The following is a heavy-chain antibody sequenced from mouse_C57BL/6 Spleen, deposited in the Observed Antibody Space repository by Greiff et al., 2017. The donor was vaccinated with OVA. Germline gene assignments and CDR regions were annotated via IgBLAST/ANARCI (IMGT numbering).Heavy chain of an antibody. CDR3: ARRGRSAAMDY. J-gene: IGHJ4*01. CDR2: INPGSGGT. Sequence: VQLQESGAELVRPGTSVKVSCKASGYAFTNYLIEWVKQRPGQGLEWIGVINPGSGGTHYNEKFKGKATLTADKSSSTADMQLSSLTSADSAVYCGARRGRSAAMDYWGQGTSVTVSS. CDR1: GYAFTNYL. V-gene: IGHV1-54*01.